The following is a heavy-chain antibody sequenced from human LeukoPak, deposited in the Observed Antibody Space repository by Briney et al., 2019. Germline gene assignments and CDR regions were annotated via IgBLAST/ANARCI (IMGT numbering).Heavy chain of an antibody. J-gene: IGHJ3*02. D-gene: IGHD3-22*01. V-gene: IGHV4-59*01. Sequence: PSQTLPLTCSVSGGSIRSYYWSWIRQPPGKGPEWIGSINYSGRTKYNPSLQSRVTISLDTPKNHFSLQLISVTAADTAGYYCARLVDYDNSGDPDIFDIWGQGTMVTVSS. CDR3: ARLVDYDNSGDPDIFDI. CDR2: INYSGRT. CDR1: GGSIRSYY.